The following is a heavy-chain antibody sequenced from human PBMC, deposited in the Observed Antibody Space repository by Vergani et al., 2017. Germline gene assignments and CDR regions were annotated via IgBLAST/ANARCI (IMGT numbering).Heavy chain of an antibody. D-gene: IGHD2-2*01. J-gene: IGHJ5*02. Sequence: QVQLQQGGAGLLKPSETLSLTCAVYGGSFSGYYWSWIRQPSGKGLEWIGYIYYSGSTNYNPSLKSRVTISIDTSKNQFSLKLSSVTAADTAVYYCARLQYGWFDPWGQGTLVTVSS. CDR3: ARLQYGWFDP. V-gene: IGHV4-34*11. CDR1: GGSFSGYY. CDR2: IYYSGST.